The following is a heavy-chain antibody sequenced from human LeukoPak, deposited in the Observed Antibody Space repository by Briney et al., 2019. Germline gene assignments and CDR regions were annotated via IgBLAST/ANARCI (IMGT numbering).Heavy chain of an antibody. CDR2: IYYSGST. J-gene: IGHJ4*02. CDR1: GGSISSGDYY. V-gene: IGHV4-30-4*08. Sequence: PSETLSLTCTVSGGSISSGDYYWSWIRQPPGKGLEWIGYIYYSGSTYYNPSLKSRVTISVDTSKTQFSLKLSSVTAADTAVYYCARFQYLIDFSSGYYDYWGQGTLVTVSS. D-gene: IGHD3-3*01. CDR3: ARFQYLIDFSSGYYDY.